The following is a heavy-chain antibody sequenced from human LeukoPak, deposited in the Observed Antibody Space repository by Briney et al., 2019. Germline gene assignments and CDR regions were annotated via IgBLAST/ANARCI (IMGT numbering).Heavy chain of an antibody. CDR2: FDPEDGET. Sequence: ASVKVSCKVSGYTLTELSMHWARQAPGKGLEWMGGFDPEDGETIYAQKFQGRVTMTEDTSTDTAYMELSSLRSEDTAVYYCATCSGGSCYGLNYYYYGMDVWGKGTTVTVSS. V-gene: IGHV1-24*01. CDR3: ATCSGGSCYGLNYYYYGMDV. J-gene: IGHJ6*04. CDR1: GYTLTELS. D-gene: IGHD2-15*01.